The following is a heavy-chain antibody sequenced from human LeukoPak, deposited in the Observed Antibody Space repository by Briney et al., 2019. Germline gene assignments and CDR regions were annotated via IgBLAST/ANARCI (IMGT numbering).Heavy chain of an antibody. CDR2: ISYDGRNK. CDR3: AKYGESSGYDLGS. Sequence: GALRLSCAASGLTFSNYGMHWVRQAPGKGLEWVAVISYDGRNKFYGDSVKGRFTISRDNSKNTLDLQMSSLRPEDTAVYYCAKYGESSGYDLGSWGQGTLVSVSS. V-gene: IGHV3-30*18. CDR1: GLTFSNYG. J-gene: IGHJ5*02. D-gene: IGHD5-12*01.